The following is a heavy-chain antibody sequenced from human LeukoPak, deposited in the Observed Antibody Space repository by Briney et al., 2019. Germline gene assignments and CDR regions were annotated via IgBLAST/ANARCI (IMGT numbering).Heavy chain of an antibody. V-gene: IGHV4-4*02. D-gene: IGHD6-13*01. CDR3: ASGDSSSWRYFQH. Sequence: SETLSLTCAVSGGSISSSNWWSWVRQPPGKGLEWIGEIYHSGSTNYNPSLKSRVTISVDKSKNQFSLKLSSVTAADTAVYYCASGDSSSWRYFQHWGQGTLVTVSS. CDR2: IYHSGST. J-gene: IGHJ1*01. CDR1: GGSISSSNW.